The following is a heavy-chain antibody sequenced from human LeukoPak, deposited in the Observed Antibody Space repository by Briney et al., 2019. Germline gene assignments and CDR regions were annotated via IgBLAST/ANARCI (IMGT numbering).Heavy chain of an antibody. CDR1: GFTFTIYW. V-gene: IGHV3-7*01. Sequence: GGSLRLSCATSGFTFTIYWMSWVRQAPGKGLEWVANIKQDESEKYYVDSVKGRFTISRDNAKNSLYLQMNSLRAEDTAVYYCAKGGLYFDYWGQGTLVTVSS. CDR2: IKQDESEK. CDR3: AKGGLYFDY. J-gene: IGHJ4*02. D-gene: IGHD2-15*01.